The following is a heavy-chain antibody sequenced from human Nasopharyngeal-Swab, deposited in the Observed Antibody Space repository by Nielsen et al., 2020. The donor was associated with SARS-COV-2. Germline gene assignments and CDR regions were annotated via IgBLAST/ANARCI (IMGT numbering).Heavy chain of an antibody. V-gene: IGHV4-59*01. CDR1: GGSISSYY. CDR3: ARLAGRTAFDI. J-gene: IGHJ3*02. CDR2: IYYSGST. Sequence: SETLSLTCTVSGGSISSYYWSWIRQPPGKGLEWIGYIYYSGSTNYNPSLKSRVTISVDTSKNTFSLKLSSVTAADTAVYYCARLAGRTAFDIWGQGTMVTVSS. D-gene: IGHD6-13*01.